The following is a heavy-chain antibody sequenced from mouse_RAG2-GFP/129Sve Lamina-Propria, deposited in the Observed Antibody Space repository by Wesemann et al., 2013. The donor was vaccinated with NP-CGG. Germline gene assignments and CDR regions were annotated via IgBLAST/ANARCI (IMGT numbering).Heavy chain of an antibody. J-gene: IGHJ4*01. CDR1: GYSFTDYN. V-gene: IGHV1-39*01. CDR3: ARFGYGSYYAMDY. Sequence: GASVKISCKASGYSFTDYNMNWVKQSNGKSLEWIGVINPNYGTTSYNQKFKGKATLTVDQSSSTAYMQLKSLTSEDSAVYYCARFGYGSYYAMDYWGQGTSVTVSS. CDR2: INPNYGTT. D-gene: IGHD1-1*01.